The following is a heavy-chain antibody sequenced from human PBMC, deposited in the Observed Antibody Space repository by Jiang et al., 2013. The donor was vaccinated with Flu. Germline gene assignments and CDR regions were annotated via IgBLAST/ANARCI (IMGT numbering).Heavy chain of an antibody. Sequence: KPTQTLTLTCTFSGFSLSTSGVGVGWIRQPPGKALEWLALIYWNDDKRYSPSLKSRLTITKDTSKNQVVLTMTNMDPVDTATYYCAHKGLITGTPSPNNYYYYYGMDVWGQGTTVTVSS. V-gene: IGHV2-5*01. CDR2: IYWNDDK. CDR1: GFSLSTSGVG. J-gene: IGHJ6*02. CDR3: AHKGLITGTPSPNNYYYYYGMDV. D-gene: IGHD1-7*01.